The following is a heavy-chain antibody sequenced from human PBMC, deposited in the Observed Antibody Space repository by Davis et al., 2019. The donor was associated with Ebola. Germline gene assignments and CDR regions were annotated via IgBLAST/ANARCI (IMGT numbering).Heavy chain of an antibody. J-gene: IGHJ5*02. Sequence: ASVKVSCKASGYTFTSYGISWVRHAPGQGLEWMGWISAYNGNTNYAQKLQGRVTMTTDTSTSTAYMEQRSLRSDDTAVYYCARAITMVRPNNWFDPWGQGTLVTVSS. CDR2: ISAYNGNT. CDR1: GYTFTSYG. V-gene: IGHV1-18*01. D-gene: IGHD3-10*01. CDR3: ARAITMVRPNNWFDP.